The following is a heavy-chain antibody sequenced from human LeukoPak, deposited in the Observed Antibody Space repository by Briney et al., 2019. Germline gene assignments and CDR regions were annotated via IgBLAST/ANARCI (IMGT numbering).Heavy chain of an antibody. D-gene: IGHD3-10*01. V-gene: IGHV3-20*04. CDR3: ARDIGYPSGGLLGLFDP. CDR2: ISSNGGDV. Sequence: GGSLRLSCAASGFTFSSYAMSWVRQAPGKGLEWVAGISSNGGDVGYADSVKGRLTISRDNAKKSLDLQMNSLRAEDTAVYYCARDIGYPSGGLLGLFDPWGQGTLVTVSS. CDR1: GFTFSSYA. J-gene: IGHJ5*02.